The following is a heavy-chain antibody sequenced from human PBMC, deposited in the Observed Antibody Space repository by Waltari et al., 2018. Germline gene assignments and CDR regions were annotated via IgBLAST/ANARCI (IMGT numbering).Heavy chain of an antibody. J-gene: IGHJ4*02. D-gene: IGHD2-15*01. CDR2: VHLSGRT. V-gene: IGHV4-4*02. CDR1: GDSMCSTCW. Sequence: QLQLQQSGPGLVKPSESLSLTCAVSGDSMCSTCWWLWVRQSPGKGPEWIGQVHLSGRTNYNPSLASRVTSSIDTSNNQCALKMPSTTAADTAMYYCARDRGRGIYLDSWGQGTLVTVSP. CDR3: ARDRGRGIYLDS.